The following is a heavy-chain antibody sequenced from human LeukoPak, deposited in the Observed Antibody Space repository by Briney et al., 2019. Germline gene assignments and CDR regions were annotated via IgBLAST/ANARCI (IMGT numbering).Heavy chain of an antibody. Sequence: SVKVSCKASGGTFSTYAINWVRQASGQGLEWMGGIIPIFGTAIYAQKFQGRVTITADESTSTAYMELSSLRSEDTAVYYCARDIRNWFDPWGQGTLVTVSS. J-gene: IGHJ5*02. V-gene: IGHV1-69*13. CDR2: IIPIFGTA. CDR3: ARDIRNWFDP. CDR1: GGTFSTYA.